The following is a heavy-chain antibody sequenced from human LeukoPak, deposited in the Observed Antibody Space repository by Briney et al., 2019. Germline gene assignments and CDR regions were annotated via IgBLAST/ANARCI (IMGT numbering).Heavy chain of an antibody. CDR2: IYRSVST. J-gene: IGHJ4*02. V-gene: IGHV4-30-2*01. CDR3: ARGIQHFDS. Sequence: SETLSLTCAVSGVSISSGGYSWSWIRQPPGKGLEWIVYIYRSVSTYYNPSLKSRVTISVDRSKNQFSLKLSSVTAADTAVYYCARGIQHFDSWGQGTLVTVSS. CDR1: GVSISSGGYS.